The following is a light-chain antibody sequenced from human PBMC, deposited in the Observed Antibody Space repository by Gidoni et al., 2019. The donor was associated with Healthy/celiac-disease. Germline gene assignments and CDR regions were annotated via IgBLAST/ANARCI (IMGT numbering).Light chain of an antibody. CDR3: QQSYSTPHT. CDR2: AAS. Sequence: DIQMTKSPSSLSASVGDRVTITCRASHIISSYLNWYQQKPGKAPKLLIYAASSLQSGVPARFSGSGSGTDFTLTISSLQPEDFATYYCQQSYSTPHTFGQGTKLEIK. V-gene: IGKV1-39*01. J-gene: IGKJ2*01. CDR1: HIISSY.